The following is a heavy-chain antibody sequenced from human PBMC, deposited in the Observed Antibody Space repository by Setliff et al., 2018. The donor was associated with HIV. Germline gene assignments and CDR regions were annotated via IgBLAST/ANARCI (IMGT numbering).Heavy chain of an antibody. J-gene: IGHJ4*02. CDR2: INSDGSST. CDR3: ARVRLYNTALDY. Sequence: GGSLRLSCVASGFTFSRDWMLWVRQAPGKGLVWVSRINSDGSSTSYTDSVKGRFTISRDNARSTLYLQMNGLRVDDTAVYYCARVRLYNTALDYWGQGTLVTVSS. V-gene: IGHV3-74*01. D-gene: IGHD3-3*01. CDR1: GFTFSRDW.